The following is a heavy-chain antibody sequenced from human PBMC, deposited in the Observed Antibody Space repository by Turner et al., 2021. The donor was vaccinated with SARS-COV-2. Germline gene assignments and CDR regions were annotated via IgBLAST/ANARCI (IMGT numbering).Heavy chain of an antibody. D-gene: IGHD5-18*01. CDR1: GGSISSSSYY. V-gene: IGHV4-39*01. CDR2: IYYSGSA. J-gene: IGHJ6*02. CDR3: ARHMDTAMDYYGTDV. Sequence: QLQLQESGPGLVTPSETLSLTCTVSGGSISSSSYYWGWIRQPPGKGLEWIGNIYYSGSAYYNPSLKSRVTIYVDPSKNQFSLKRTSATAADTAVYYCARHMDTAMDYYGTDVWGQGTTVTVSS.